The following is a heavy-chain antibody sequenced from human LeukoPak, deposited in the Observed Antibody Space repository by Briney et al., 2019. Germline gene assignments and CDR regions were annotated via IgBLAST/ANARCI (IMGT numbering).Heavy chain of an antibody. V-gene: IGHV4-39*01. CDR1: GGPIISSGRY. Sequence: SETLSLTCTVSGGPIISSGRYWAWIRQPPGKGLEWIGSLYYSATTYYNPSLKSRVTISADRSKNQFSLTLNSVTAADAGLYFCARHDSEKYCSTTSCFGGGFDPWGQGTMVIVSS. CDR2: LYYSATT. J-gene: IGHJ5*02. CDR3: ARHDSEKYCSTTSCFGGGFDP. D-gene: IGHD2-2*01.